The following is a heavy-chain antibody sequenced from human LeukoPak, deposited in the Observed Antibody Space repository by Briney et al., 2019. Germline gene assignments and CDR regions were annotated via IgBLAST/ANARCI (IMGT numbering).Heavy chain of an antibody. CDR1: GFTFSSYA. D-gene: IGHD3-3*01. Sequence: GSLRLSCAASGFTFSSYAMHWVRQAPGKGLEWVAVISYDGSNKYYADSVKGRFTISRDNSKNTLYLQMNSLRAEDTAVYYCARALAPYYDFWSWFDPWGQGTLVTVSS. CDR2: ISYDGSNK. J-gene: IGHJ5*02. CDR3: ARALAPYYDFWSWFDP. V-gene: IGHV3-30-3*01.